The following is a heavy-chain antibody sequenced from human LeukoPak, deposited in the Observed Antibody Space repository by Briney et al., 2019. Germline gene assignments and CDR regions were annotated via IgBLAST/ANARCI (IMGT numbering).Heavy chain of an antibody. CDR3: ARRAVYYYDISGHGFDP. D-gene: IGHD3-22*01. CDR1: GYTFTSYD. CDR2: MNPNSGNT. V-gene: IGHV1-8*01. Sequence: ASVKVSCKASGYTFTSYDINWVRQATGQGLEWMGWMNPNSGNTGYAQKFQGRVTMTRNTSISTAYMELSSLRSEDTAVYYCARRAVYYYDISGHGFDPWGQGTLVTVSS. J-gene: IGHJ5*02.